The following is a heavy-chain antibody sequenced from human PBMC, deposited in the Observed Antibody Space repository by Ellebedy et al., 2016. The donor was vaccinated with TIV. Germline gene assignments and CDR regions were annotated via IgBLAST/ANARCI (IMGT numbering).Heavy chain of an antibody. V-gene: IGHV3-53*01. J-gene: IGHJ4*02. D-gene: IGHD1-20*01. Sequence: PGGSLRLSCAASGFIVSSNYMSWVRQAPGKGLEWVSIIYGGGGTYYADSVKGPFTISRDSSKYTLYLQMNSLRAEDTAVYYCAKVRSNWNYFDYWGQGTLVIVSS. CDR1: GFIVSSNY. CDR3: AKVRSNWNYFDY. CDR2: IYGGGGT.